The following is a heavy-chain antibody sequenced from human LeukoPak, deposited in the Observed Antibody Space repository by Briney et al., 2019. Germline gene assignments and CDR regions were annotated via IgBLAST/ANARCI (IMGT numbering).Heavy chain of an antibody. CDR1: GFTVSSNY. CDR2: IYSGGST. CDR3: ARVLQTLGGVSFDY. J-gene: IGHJ4*02. D-gene: IGHD5/OR15-5a*01. V-gene: IGHV3-53*01. Sequence: PGGSLRLSCAASGFTVSSNYMSWVRQAPGKGLEWVSVIYSGGSTYYADSVKGRFTISRDNSKNTLYLQTNSLRAEDTAVYYCARVLQTLGGVSFDYWGQGTLVTVSS.